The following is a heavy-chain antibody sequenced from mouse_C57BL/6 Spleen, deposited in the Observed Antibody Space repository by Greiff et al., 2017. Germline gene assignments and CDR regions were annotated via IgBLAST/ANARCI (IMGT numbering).Heavy chain of an antibody. Sequence: EVQLQQSGTVLARPGASVKMSCKTSGYTFTSYWMHWVKQRPGPGLEWIGAIYPGNSDTSYNQKLKGKAKLTAVTSASTAYMELRSLTKEDSAVYYCTRARYYYGSSPWFAYWGQGTLVTVSA. CDR3: TRARYYYGSSPWFAY. D-gene: IGHD1-1*01. CDR1: GYTFTSYW. CDR2: IYPGNSDT. J-gene: IGHJ3*01. V-gene: IGHV1-5*01.